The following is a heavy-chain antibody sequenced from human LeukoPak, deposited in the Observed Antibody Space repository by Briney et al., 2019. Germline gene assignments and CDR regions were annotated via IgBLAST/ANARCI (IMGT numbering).Heavy chain of an antibody. V-gene: IGHV3-23*01. CDR3: AKHYCSSTSCYSARGYYFDY. CDR1: GFTFSNYA. J-gene: IGHJ4*02. Sequence: GGSLRLSCAASGFTFSNYAMSWVRQAPGKGLEWVSAISGSGGSTYYADSVKGRFTISRDNSKNTLYLQMNSLRAEDTAVYYCAKHYCSSTSCYSARGYYFDYWGQGTLVTVSS. D-gene: IGHD2-2*01. CDR2: ISGSGGST.